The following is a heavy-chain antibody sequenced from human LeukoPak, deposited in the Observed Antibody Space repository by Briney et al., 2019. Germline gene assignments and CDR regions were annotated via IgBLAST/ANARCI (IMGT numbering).Heavy chain of an antibody. J-gene: IGHJ4*02. CDR1: GFTFSAYS. Sequence: GGSLRLSCAASGFTFSAYSLRWVRQAPGKGLEWLSCISSTGSTIYYAGSVKGRFTISRDNAKNSLYLQMNSLRAEDTAVYYCVGSKAPFFYFDYWGQGILVTVSS. CDR2: ISSTGSTI. V-gene: IGHV3-48*01. CDR3: VGSKAPFFYFDY. D-gene: IGHD2/OR15-2a*01.